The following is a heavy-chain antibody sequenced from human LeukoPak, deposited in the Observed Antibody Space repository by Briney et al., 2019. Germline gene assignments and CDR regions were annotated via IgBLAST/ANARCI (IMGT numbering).Heavy chain of an antibody. V-gene: IGHV3-53*05. CDR1: GFTVSSNY. Sequence: GGSLRLSCAASGFTVSSNYMSWVRQAPGKGLEWVSVIYSGGSTYYADSVKGRFTISRDNSKNTLYLQMNSLRAEDTAVYYCARDSATGYYFDYWGQGTLVTVSS. CDR3: ARDSATGYYFDY. D-gene: IGHD5-12*01. J-gene: IGHJ4*02. CDR2: IYSGGST.